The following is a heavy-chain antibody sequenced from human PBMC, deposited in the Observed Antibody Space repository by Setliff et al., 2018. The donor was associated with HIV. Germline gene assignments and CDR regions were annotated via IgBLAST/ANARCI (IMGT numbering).Heavy chain of an antibody. Sequence: SVKVSCKASGYTFTSYAMHWVRQAPGQRLEWMGWINAGIGNTKYSQKFQGRVTITRDTFASTAHMELSSLRSEDTAVYYCATRSYDSGSPFDYWGQGTLVTVSS. D-gene: IGHD3-10*01. CDR3: ATRSYDSGSPFDY. J-gene: IGHJ4*02. CDR2: INAGIGNT. V-gene: IGHV1-3*01. CDR1: GYTFTSYA.